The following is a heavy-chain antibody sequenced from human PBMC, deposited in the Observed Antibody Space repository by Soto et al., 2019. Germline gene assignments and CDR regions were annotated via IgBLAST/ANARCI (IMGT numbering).Heavy chain of an antibody. V-gene: IGHV4-59*01. D-gene: IGHD6-13*01. CDR3: AAGEASSRNLAPYYLDF. CDR1: GGSMRNYF. J-gene: IGHJ4*02. CDR2: IHYSGTT. Sequence: SETLSLTCTASGGSMRNYFWTWIRQPPGKGLEWIGYIHYSGTTSFFPSYNPSLRSRVTISEDTSKNQFSLKLLSVTTADTAVYFCAAGEASSRNLAPYYLDFWGQGTLITVSS.